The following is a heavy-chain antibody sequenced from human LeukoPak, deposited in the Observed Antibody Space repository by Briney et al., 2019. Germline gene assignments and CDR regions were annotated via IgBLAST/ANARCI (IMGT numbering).Heavy chain of an antibody. Sequence: GGSLRLSCAASGFTVSSNYMSWVRQAPGKGLEWASVIYRGGNTYYADSVKGRFTISRDNSKNTVYLQMRSLRAEDTAVYYCARDVYDSSANYYYAFDIWGQGTMVTVSS. D-gene: IGHD3-22*01. V-gene: IGHV3-53*01. J-gene: IGHJ3*02. CDR2: IYRGGNT. CDR3: ARDVYDSSANYYYAFDI. CDR1: GFTVSSNY.